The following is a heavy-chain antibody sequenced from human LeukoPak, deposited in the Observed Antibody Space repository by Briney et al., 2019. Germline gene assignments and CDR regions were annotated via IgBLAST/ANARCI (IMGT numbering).Heavy chain of an antibody. CDR1: GFTFSSYW. J-gene: IGHJ4*02. V-gene: IGHV3-74*01. CDR2: INSDGSST. D-gene: IGHD1-1*01. CDR3: ARAPGYGAAYYFDY. Sequence: GGSLRLSCAASGFTFSSYWMHWVRQAPGKGLVWVSRINSDGSSTSYADSVKGRFTISRDNSKNTLYLQMNSLRAEDTAVYYCARAPGYGAAYYFDYWGQGTLVTVSS.